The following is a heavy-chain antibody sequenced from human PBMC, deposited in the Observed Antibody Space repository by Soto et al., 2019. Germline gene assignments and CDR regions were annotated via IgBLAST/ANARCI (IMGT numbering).Heavy chain of an antibody. CDR1: GYTFTSYA. D-gene: IGHD3-3*01. J-gene: IGHJ4*02. CDR2: INAGNGNT. Sequence: GASVKVSCKASGYTFTSYAMHWVRQAPGQRLEWMGWINAGNGNTKYSQKFQGRVTITSDTSASTAYMELSSLRSEDTAVYYCARGHYDFWSGYSDFDYWGQGTLVTVSS. V-gene: IGHV1-3*01. CDR3: ARGHYDFWSGYSDFDY.